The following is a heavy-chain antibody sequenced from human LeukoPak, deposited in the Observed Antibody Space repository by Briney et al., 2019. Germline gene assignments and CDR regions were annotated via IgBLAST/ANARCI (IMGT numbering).Heavy chain of an antibody. Sequence: SVKVSCKASGGTFSSYAISWVRQAPGQGLEWMGRIIPILGIANYAQKFQGRVTITADKSTSTAYMELSSLRSEDTAVYHCARDDIVVVPAALYGMDVRGQGTTVTVSS. CDR1: GGTFSSYA. CDR2: IIPILGIA. D-gene: IGHD2-2*01. V-gene: IGHV1-69*04. J-gene: IGHJ6*02. CDR3: ARDDIVVVPAALYGMDV.